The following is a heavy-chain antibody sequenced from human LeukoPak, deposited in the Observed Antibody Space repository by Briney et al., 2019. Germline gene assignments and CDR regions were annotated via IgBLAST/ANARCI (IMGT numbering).Heavy chain of an antibody. J-gene: IGHJ4*02. D-gene: IGHD6-6*01. V-gene: IGHV1-69*04. Sequence: SVKVSCKASGGTFSSYAISWVRQAPGQGLEWMGRIIPILGIANYAQKFQGRVTITADKSTSTAYMELSSLRSEDTAVYYCARAEYSSLSGISYDYWGQGTLVTVSS. CDR3: ARAEYSSLSGISYDY. CDR2: IIPILGIA. CDR1: GGTFSSYA.